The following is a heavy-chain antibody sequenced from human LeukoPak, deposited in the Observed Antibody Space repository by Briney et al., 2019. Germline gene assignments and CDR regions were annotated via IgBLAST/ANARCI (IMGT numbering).Heavy chain of an antibody. CDR2: IIHSGST. D-gene: IGHD3-10*01. V-gene: IGHV4-34*12. J-gene: IGHJ4*02. CDR1: GGSFSGYY. CDR3: ARLKGCRGNYYGSGSYYKCYYFDY. Sequence: SETLSLTCAVYGGSFSGYYWSWMRQPPGKGLEGIEQIIHSGSTNYNPSLKSRVTISVDTSKNQFSLKLSSVTAADTAVYYCARLKGCRGNYYGSGSYYKCYYFDYWGQGTLVTVSS.